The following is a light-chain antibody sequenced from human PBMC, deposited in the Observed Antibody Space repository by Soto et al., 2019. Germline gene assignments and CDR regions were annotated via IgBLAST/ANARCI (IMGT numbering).Light chain of an antibody. CDR2: DAS. CDR1: QSISSW. V-gene: IGKV1-5*01. Sequence: IEIAQSPSNPSASVGDGVTITCRASQSISSWLAWFQQKPGKAPKILIYDASNLQTGVPRRFRGSQTGTEFTLTISRLQPEDVQTDYCQKYNSAPWTFGQGTKVDIK. CDR3: QKYNSAPWT. J-gene: IGKJ1*01.